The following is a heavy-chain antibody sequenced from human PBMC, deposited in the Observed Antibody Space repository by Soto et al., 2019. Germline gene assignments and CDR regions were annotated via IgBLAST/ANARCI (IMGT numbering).Heavy chain of an antibody. CDR3: ARSLSFWQSGLDY. CDR1: GGSISSGGYY. CDR2: IYYSGST. J-gene: IGHJ4*02. V-gene: IGHV4-31*03. D-gene: IGHD3-10*01. Sequence: QVQLQESGPGLVKPSQTLSLTCTVSGGSISSGGYYWSWIRQHPGKGLERIGYIYYSGSTYYNPSLKRRVNISVDTSKNQFSLKLSSVTAADTAVYYCARSLSFWQSGLDYWGQGTLVTVSS.